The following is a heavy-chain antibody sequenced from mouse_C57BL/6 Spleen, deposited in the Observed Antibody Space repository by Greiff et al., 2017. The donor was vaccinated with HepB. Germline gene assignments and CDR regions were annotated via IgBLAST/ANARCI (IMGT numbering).Heavy chain of an antibody. D-gene: IGHD2-4*01. J-gene: IGHJ3*01. CDR3: AVYDYDGAWFAY. CDR2: ISYSGST. CDR1: GYSITSGYD. V-gene: IGHV3-1*01. Sequence: EVKVVESGPGLVKPSQSLSLTCTVTGYSITSGYDWHWIRHFPGNKLEWMGYISYSGSTNTNPSLKSRISITHDTSKNHFFLKLNSLTTEDTATYYCAVYDYDGAWFAYWGQGTLVTVSA.